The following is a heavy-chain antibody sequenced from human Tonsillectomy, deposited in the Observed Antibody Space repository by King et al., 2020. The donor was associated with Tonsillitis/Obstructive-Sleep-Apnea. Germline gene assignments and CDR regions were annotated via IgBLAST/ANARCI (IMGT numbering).Heavy chain of an antibody. CDR2: TSNSGGST. CDR3: AKAEGGIVAGSFDY. J-gene: IGHJ4*02. CDR1: GLTFSDFA. Sequence: VQLVESGGGLVQPGGSLRLSCVASGLTFSDFAMNWVRQAPGKGLEWVSGTSNSGGSTHYADSVKGRFTISRDNSKNSLYLQLNSLRAEDTAVYYCAKAEGGIVAGSFDYGGQGTLVTVSS. D-gene: IGHD1-26*01. V-gene: IGHV3-23*04.